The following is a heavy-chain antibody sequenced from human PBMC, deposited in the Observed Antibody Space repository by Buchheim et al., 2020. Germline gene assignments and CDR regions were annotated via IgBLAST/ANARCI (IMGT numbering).Heavy chain of an antibody. CDR2: INPSGGST. CDR1: GYTFTSYY. V-gene: IGHV1-46*01. CDR3: ARDLLLSSLDSSSWYNLGYYYYGMDV. D-gene: IGHD6-13*01. Sequence: QVQLVQSGAEVKKPGASVKVSCKASGYTFTSYYMHWVRQAPGQGLEWMGIINPSGGSTSYAQKFQGRVTMTRDTSTSTVYMELSSLRSEDTAVYYCARDLLLSSLDSSSWYNLGYYYYGMDVWGQGTT. J-gene: IGHJ6*02.